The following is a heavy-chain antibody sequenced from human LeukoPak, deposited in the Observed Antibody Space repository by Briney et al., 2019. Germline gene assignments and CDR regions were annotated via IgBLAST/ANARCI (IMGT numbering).Heavy chain of an antibody. V-gene: IGHV3-74*01. CDR2: INSDGSST. CDR3: AKQLGYCSDGSCYFPY. D-gene: IGHD2-15*01. Sequence: PGGSLRLSCAASGFTFSSYWMHWVRQAPGKGLVWVSRINSDGSSTSYADSVQGRFTISRDNSKSTPCLQMNSLRAEDTAVYYCAKQLGYCSDGSCYFPYWGQGTLVTVSS. CDR1: GFTFSSYW. J-gene: IGHJ4*02.